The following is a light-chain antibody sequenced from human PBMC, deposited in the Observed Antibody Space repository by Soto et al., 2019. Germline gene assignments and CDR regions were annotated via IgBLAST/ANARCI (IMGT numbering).Light chain of an antibody. CDR3: RSYTSSSTPVV. V-gene: IGLV2-14*01. CDR2: DVS. CDR1: SSDVGGYNY. J-gene: IGLJ2*01. Sequence: QSALTQPASVSGSPGQSITISCTGTSSDVGGYNYVSWYQQHPGKAPKLMVFDVSNRPSGASNRFSGSKSGNTASLTISGLPAEDEADYFCRSYTSSSTPVVFGGGTKLTVL.